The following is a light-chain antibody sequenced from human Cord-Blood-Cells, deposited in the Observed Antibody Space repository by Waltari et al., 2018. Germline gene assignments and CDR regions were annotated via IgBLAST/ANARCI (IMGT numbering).Light chain of an antibody. Sequence: SSELTQPSSVSVPPGQTARLPCSGAVLAKQYARWFQQKPGPAPVLVIYKASERPSGIPERFSGSSSGTTVTLTISGAQVEDEADYYCYSAAVNNWVFGGGTKLTVL. J-gene: IGLJ3*02. CDR1: VLAKQY. CDR2: KAS. V-gene: IGLV3-27*01. CDR3: YSAAVNNWV.